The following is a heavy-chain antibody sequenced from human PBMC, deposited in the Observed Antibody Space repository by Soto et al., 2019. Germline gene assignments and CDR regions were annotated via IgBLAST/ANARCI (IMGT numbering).Heavy chain of an antibody. V-gene: IGHV1-24*01. J-gene: IGHJ3*02. CDR1: GYTLTELS. D-gene: IGHD6-13*01. CDR3: ARVGAAAGRGAFDI. Sequence: ASVKVSCKVSGYTLTELSMHWVRQAPGKGLEWMGGFDPEDGETIYAQKFRGRVTMTEDTSTDTAYMELSSLRSDDTAVYYCARVGAAAGRGAFDIWGQGTMVTVSS. CDR2: FDPEDGET.